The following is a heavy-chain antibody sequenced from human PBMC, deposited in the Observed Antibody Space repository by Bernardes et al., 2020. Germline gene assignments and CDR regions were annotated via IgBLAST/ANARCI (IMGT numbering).Heavy chain of an antibody. CDR1: GFTFSSYS. CDR2: ISSSSSTI. Sequence: GGSLRLSCAASGFTFSSYSMNWVRQAPGKGLEWVSYISSSSSTIYYADSVKGRFTISRDNAKNSLYLQMNSLRDEDTAVYYCARDRVYYYDSSGYSNYYYRTDDWGQGTTVTVSS. V-gene: IGHV3-48*02. D-gene: IGHD3-22*01. CDR3: ARDRVYYYDSSGYSNYYYRTDD. J-gene: IGHJ6*02.